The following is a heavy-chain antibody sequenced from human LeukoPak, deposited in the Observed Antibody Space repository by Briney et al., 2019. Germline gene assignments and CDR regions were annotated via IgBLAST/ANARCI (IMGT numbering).Heavy chain of an antibody. CDR1: GFTFSSYA. Sequence: PGGSLRLSCAASGFTFSSYAMSWVRQAPAKGLEWVSGISSTGGSTYYADSVKGRFTNSRDNSKNTLYLHMNSLTAEDTAVHYCARGYSSLDPWGQGTLVTVSS. CDR2: ISSTGGST. CDR3: ARGYSSLDP. J-gene: IGHJ5*02. V-gene: IGHV3-23*01. D-gene: IGHD6-19*01.